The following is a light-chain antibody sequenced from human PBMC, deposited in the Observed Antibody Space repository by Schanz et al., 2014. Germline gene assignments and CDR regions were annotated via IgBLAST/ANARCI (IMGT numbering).Light chain of an antibody. V-gene: IGLV2-23*02. J-gene: IGLJ3*02. CDR1: SSDVGGYNF. CDR3: CSYAGSSTSWV. Sequence: QSALTQPASVSGSPGQSITISCTGTSSDVGGYNFVSWYQQHPGKAPKLMIHDVSNRPSGVSNRFSGSKSANTASLTISGLQAEDEADYYCCSYAGSSTSWVFGGGTKLTVL. CDR2: DVS.